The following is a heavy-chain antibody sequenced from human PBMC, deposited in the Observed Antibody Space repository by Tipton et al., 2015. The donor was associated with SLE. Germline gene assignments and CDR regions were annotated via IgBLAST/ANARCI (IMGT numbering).Heavy chain of an antibody. Sequence: TLSLTCAVYGGSFSGYYWSWIRQPPGKGLEWIGEINLSGSTNYNPSLKIRVTISVDTSKNQFSLKLSSVTAADTAVYYCACRPFNCDFWSGYYTGGAVDIWGQGTMVTVSS. D-gene: IGHD3-3*01. J-gene: IGHJ3*02. V-gene: IGHV4-34*01. CDR3: ACRPFNCDFWSGYYTGGAVDI. CDR2: INLSGST. CDR1: GGSFSGYY.